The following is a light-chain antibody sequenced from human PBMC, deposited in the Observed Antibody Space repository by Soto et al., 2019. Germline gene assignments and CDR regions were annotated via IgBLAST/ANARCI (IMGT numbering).Light chain of an antibody. J-gene: IGKJ2*01. CDR2: KTS. CDR1: QSISDR. V-gene: IGKV1-5*03. Sequence: DIQLTQSPSTLSASVGDRVTMTCRASQSISDRLAWYQQRPGKAPNLLIYKTSTLETGVPSRFRGSGSGTEFTLTINSLQPDDFATYYCQQYNRPYTFGQGTKLEIK. CDR3: QQYNRPYT.